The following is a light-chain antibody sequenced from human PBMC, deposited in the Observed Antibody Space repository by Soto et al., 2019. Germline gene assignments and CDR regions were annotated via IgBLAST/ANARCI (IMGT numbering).Light chain of an antibody. J-gene: IGKJ5*01. CDR3: QQRSDWPSIS. Sequence: EIVLKQSPATLSLSPGERATLSCRVSQSVSNYLAWYQHKPGQAPRLLIYDASTRATGIPARFSGSGSGTDFTLTISSLESGDSAVYYCQQRSDWPSISFGQGTRLEIK. CDR2: DAS. V-gene: IGKV3-11*01. CDR1: QSVSNY.